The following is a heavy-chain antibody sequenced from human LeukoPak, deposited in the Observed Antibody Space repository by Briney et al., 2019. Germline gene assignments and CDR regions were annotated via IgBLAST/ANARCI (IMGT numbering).Heavy chain of an antibody. CDR2: IIPIFGTA. Sequence: SVKVSCKASGYTFTSYGISWVRQAPGQGLEWVGGIIPIFGTANYAQKFQGRVTITADESTSTAYMELSSLRSEDTAVYYCARDSISQSGYDHLDYWGQGTLVTVSS. CDR1: GYTFTSYG. D-gene: IGHD5-12*01. CDR3: ARDSISQSGYDHLDY. J-gene: IGHJ4*02. V-gene: IGHV1-69*13.